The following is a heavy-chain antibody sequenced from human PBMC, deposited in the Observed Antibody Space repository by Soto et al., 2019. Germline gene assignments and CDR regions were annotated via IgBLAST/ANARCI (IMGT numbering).Heavy chain of an antibody. CDR3: ASGRGRYSRGWSWFDP. D-gene: IGHD6-19*01. V-gene: IGHV4-4*02. CDR1: GGTIRSPDW. CDR2: IFQSGST. Sequence: PSETLSLTCGVSGGTIRSPDWWTWVRQPPGKGLEWIGEIFQSGSTNYTPSLESRVTISVDKSKNQFSLTLTSVTAADTAVYFCASGRGRYSRGWSWFDPWGQGILVTVSS. J-gene: IGHJ5*02.